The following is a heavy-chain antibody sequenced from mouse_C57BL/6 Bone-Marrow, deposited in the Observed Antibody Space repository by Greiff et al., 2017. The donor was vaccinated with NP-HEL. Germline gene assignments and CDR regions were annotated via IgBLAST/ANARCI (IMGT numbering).Heavy chain of an antibody. D-gene: IGHD2-14*01. CDR1: GYTFTSYW. V-gene: IGHV1-50*01. CDR3: GRGLYWYEGYFDV. J-gene: IGHJ1*03. CDR2: IDPSDSYT. Sequence: QVQLKQPGAELVKPGASVKLSCKASGYTFTSYWMQWVKQRPGQGLEWIGEIDPSDSYTNYNQKFKGKATLTVDTSSSTAYMQLSSLTSEDSAVYCCGRGLYWYEGYFDVWGKGTTVTVSS.